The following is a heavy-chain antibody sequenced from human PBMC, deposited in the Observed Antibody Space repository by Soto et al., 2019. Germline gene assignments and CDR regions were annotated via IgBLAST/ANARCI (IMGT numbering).Heavy chain of an antibody. V-gene: IGHV3-23*01. J-gene: IGHJ3*02. D-gene: IGHD2-8*01. CDR3: AKDLIAGNGVWEAFDM. CDR2: ISGSGGST. CDR1: GFTFSSYA. Sequence: GSLRLSCAASGFTFSSYAMSWVRQAPGKGLEWVSAISGSGGSTYYADSVKGRFTIPRDNSKNTLYLQMNSLRDEDTAVYYCAKDLIAGNGVWEAFDMWGRGTKVTVSS.